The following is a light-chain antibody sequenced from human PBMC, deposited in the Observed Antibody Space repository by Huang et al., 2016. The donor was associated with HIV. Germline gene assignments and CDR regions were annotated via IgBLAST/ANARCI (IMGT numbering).Light chain of an antibody. V-gene: IGKV3-11*01. CDR3: QHRGNWPPIT. Sequence: EIVLTQSPATLSLSPGERATLPCRASQSVGSFLAWYQQKPGQAPRLLMYDSSNRATGIPARFSGSGSGTDFTLTISSLEPEDFAVYFCQHRGNWPPITFGQGTRLEIK. CDR2: DSS. CDR1: QSVGSF. J-gene: IGKJ5*01.